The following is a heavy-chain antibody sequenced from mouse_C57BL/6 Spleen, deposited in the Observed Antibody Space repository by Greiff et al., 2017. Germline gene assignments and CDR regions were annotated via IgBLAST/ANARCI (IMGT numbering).Heavy chain of an antibody. D-gene: IGHD2-12*01. CDR1: GYTFTSYW. CDR3: AQSHSYYWFAY. Sequence: VQLQQSGTELVQPGASVKLSCKASGYTFTSYWMHWVKQRPGQGLEWIGNINPSNGGTYYTEKFKSKATLTVDQSYSTAFMQLSSLASEDSSVYSCAQSHSYYWFAYWGQGTLVTVSA. V-gene: IGHV1-53*01. J-gene: IGHJ3*01. CDR2: INPSNGGT.